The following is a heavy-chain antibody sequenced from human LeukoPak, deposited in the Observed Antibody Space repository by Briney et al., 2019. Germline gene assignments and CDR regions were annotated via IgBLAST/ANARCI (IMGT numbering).Heavy chain of an antibody. Sequence: SVKVSCKASGGTFSSYAISWVRQALGQGLEWMGGIIPIFGTANYAQKFQGRVTIAADKSTSTAYMELSSLRSEDTAVYYCASGMTTVTTRQFDYWGQGTLVTVSS. D-gene: IGHD4-17*01. CDR1: GGTFSSYA. V-gene: IGHV1-69*06. CDR2: IIPIFGTA. J-gene: IGHJ4*02. CDR3: ASGMTTVTTRQFDY.